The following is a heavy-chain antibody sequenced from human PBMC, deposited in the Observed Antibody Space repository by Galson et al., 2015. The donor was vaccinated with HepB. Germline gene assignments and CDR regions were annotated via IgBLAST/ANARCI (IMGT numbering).Heavy chain of an antibody. CDR1: GFTFNSYA. Sequence: LRLSCAASGFTFNSYAMHWVRQAPGKGLEWVAVISYDGDNKHYADFVKGRFTVSRDNPKNTLYLQMNSLRTEDTSLYYCAGSGAYGDYQGGYFDLWGRGTLVTVSS. J-gene: IGHJ2*01. CDR3: AGSGAYGDYQGGYFDL. D-gene: IGHD4-17*01. CDR2: ISYDGDNK. V-gene: IGHV3-30*04.